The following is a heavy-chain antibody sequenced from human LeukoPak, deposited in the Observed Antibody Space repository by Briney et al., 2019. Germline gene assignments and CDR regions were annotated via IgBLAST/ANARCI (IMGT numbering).Heavy chain of an antibody. CDR1: GFSFSAYA. D-gene: IGHD1-7*01. J-gene: IGHJ3*02. CDR2: ISGSGHTT. V-gene: IGHV3-23*01. CDR3: AGGTLGLLDAFDI. Sequence: PGGSLRLSCIASGFSFSAYAMTWVRQAPGKGLECVSTISGSGHTTYYADSVKGRFTFSRDNSEKTLYLQMNSLRAEDTAMYYCAGGTLGLLDAFDIWGQGTTVTVSS.